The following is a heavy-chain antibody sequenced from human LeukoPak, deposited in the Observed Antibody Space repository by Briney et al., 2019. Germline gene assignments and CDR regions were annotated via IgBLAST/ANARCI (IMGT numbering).Heavy chain of an antibody. D-gene: IGHD3-10*01. Sequence: GGSLRLSCAASGFTFSSHGMHWVRQAPGKGLEWVAVIWYDGSNKYYADSVKGRFTISRDNSKNTLYLQMNSLRAEDTAVYYCARAYYYGSGRVFDYWGQGTLVTVSS. J-gene: IGHJ4*02. CDR2: IWYDGSNK. CDR1: GFTFSSHG. CDR3: ARAYYYGSGRVFDY. V-gene: IGHV3-33*01.